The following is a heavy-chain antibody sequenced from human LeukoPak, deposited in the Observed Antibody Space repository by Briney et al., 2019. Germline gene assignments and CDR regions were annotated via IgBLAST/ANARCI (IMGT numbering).Heavy chain of an antibody. CDR2: IYTSGST. D-gene: IGHD1-7*01. J-gene: IGHJ6*03. CDR3: ARGSGTTSDYYYMDV. CDR1: GGSISSYY. V-gene: IGHV4-4*07. Sequence: PSETLSLTCTVSGGSISSYYWSWMRPPARKGREWMGRIYTSGSTNYNPPLKNRVTMSVDTSKNQFSLKLSSVTVADTTVYYCARGSGTTSDYYYMDVWSKDTTVTVSS.